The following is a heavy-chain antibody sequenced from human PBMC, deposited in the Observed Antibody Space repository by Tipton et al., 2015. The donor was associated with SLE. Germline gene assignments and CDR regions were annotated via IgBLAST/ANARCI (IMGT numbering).Heavy chain of an antibody. J-gene: IGHJ4*02. V-gene: IGHV3-23*01. CDR2: ISASGRST. Sequence: SLRLSCAASGFTFSSYAMNWVRQAPGGGLEWVAAISASGRSTYYAESLKGRFAVSRDNFNNTLFLEISSLRAEDTAVYYCAKNYDVFDHWGQG. D-gene: IGHD3-3*01. CDR1: GFTFSSYA. CDR3: AKNYDVFDH.